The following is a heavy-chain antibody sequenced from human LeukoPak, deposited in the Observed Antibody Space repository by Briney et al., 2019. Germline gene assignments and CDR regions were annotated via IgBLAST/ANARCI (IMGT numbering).Heavy chain of an antibody. J-gene: IGHJ4*02. Sequence: ASVKVSCTASGYTFTGYGISWVRQAPGQGLEWMGWISAYNGNTNYAQRLQGRVTMTTDTSTSTAYMELRSLTSDDTAVYYCARVPSGGPFDYWGQGTLVTVSS. CDR1: GYTFTGYG. D-gene: IGHD2-15*01. CDR3: ARVPSGGPFDY. V-gene: IGHV1-18*01. CDR2: ISAYNGNT.